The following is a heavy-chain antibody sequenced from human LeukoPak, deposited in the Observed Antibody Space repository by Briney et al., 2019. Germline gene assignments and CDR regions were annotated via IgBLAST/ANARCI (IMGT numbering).Heavy chain of an antibody. J-gene: IGHJ4*02. CDR3: ARANYGSGSYYNKNVSTGDY. CDR2: FDPEDGET. V-gene: IGHV1-24*01. D-gene: IGHD3-10*01. Sequence: ASVKVSCKVSGYTLTELSMHWVRQAPGKGLEWMGRFDPEDGETIYAQKFQGRVTMTEDTSTNTAYMELSSLRSDDTAVYYCARANYGSGSYYNKNVSTGDYWGQGTLVTVSS. CDR1: GYTLTELS.